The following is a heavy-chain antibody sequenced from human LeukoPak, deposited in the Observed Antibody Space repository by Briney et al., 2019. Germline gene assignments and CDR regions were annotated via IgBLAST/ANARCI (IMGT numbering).Heavy chain of an antibody. CDR2: IKQDGSEK. V-gene: IGHV3-7*01. J-gene: IGHJ6*02. CDR1: GFTFSSYW. Sequence: GGSLRLSCAAPGFTFSSYWMSWVRQAPGKGLEWVANIKQDGSEKYYVDSVKGRFTISRDNAKNSLYLQMNSLRAEDTAVYYCARGLIGYSGYDSDYYYGMDVWGQGTTVTVSS. D-gene: IGHD5-12*01. CDR3: ARGLIGYSGYDSDYYYGMDV.